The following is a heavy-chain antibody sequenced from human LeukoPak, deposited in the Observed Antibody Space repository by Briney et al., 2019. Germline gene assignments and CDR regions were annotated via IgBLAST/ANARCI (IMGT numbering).Heavy chain of an antibody. D-gene: IGHD2-2*01. V-gene: IGHV6-1*01. CDR1: GDSVSNNSAA. CDR3: ARGDCSSTSCYVAGRQNAFDI. J-gene: IGHJ3*02. Sequence: SQTLSLTCAISGDSVSNNSAAWNWIRQSPSRGLEWLGRTYYRSKWYNDYAVSVKSRITINPDTSKNQFSLQLNSVTPEDTAVYYCARGDCSSTSCYVAGRQNAFDIWGQGTMVTVSP. CDR2: TYYRSKWYN.